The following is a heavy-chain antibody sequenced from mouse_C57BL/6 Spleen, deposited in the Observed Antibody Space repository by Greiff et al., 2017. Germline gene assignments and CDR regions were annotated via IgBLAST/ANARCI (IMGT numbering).Heavy chain of an antibody. CDR2: IDPSDSYT. D-gene: IGHD2-1*01. J-gene: IGHJ1*03. CDR1: GYTFTSYW. CDR3: AYGNYVYFDV. V-gene: IGHV1-69*01. Sequence: VQLQQPGAELVMPGASVKLSCKASGYTFTSYWMHWVKQRPGQGLEWIGEIDPSDSYTNYNQKFKGKSTLTVDKSSSTAYMQLSSLTSEDSAVYYCAYGNYVYFDVWGTGTTVTVSS.